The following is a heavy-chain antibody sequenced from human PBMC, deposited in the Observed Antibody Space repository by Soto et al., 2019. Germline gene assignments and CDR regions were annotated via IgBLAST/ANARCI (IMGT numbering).Heavy chain of an antibody. D-gene: IGHD2-2*01. V-gene: IGHV1-8*01. CDR2: MNPNSGNT. Sequence: ASVKVSCKASGYTFTSYDINWVRQATGQGLEWMGWMNPNSGNTGYAQKFQGRVTMTRNTSISTAYMELSSLRSEDTAVYYCARESWGYCSSTSCLLDYYYYGMDVWGQGTTVTVSS. J-gene: IGHJ6*02. CDR1: GYTFTSYD. CDR3: ARESWGYCSSTSCLLDYYYYGMDV.